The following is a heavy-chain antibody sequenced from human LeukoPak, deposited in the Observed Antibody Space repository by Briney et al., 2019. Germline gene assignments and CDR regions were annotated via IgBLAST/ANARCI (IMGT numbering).Heavy chain of an antibody. CDR2: IYPGDSDT. D-gene: IGHD3-9*01. J-gene: IGHJ4*02. V-gene: IGHV5-51*01. Sequence: GESLKISCKGSGYSFTSYWIGWVRQIPGKGLEWMGIIYPGDSDTRYSPSFQGQVTISADKSISTAYLQWSSLKASDTAMYYCARHGYDILTGYLNIFSDYWGQGTLVTVSS. CDR3: ARHGYDILTGYLNIFSDY. CDR1: GYSFTSYW.